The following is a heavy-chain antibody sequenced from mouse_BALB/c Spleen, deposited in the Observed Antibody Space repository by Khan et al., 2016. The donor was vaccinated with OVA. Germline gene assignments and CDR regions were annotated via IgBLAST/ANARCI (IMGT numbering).Heavy chain of an antibody. D-gene: IGHD2-14*01. CDR2: IDPFSGGP. Sequence: PLQPSGPELMTPGASVTISCKASGYSFTSYYIHWVLPSHGKSLEWLGYIDPFSGGPTSNQNFKGKATLTVDKSSSTAYIHLSNLTSEDSAFSYGKRNGYGAGLKEGGQGTLVT. J-gene: IGHJ3*01. CDR1: GYSFTSYY. CDR3: KRNGYGAGLKE. V-gene: IGHV1S135*01.